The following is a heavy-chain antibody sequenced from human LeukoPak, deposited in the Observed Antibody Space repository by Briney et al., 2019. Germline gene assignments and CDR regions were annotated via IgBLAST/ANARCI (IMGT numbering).Heavy chain of an antibody. CDR3: ARTMVRGVNFDY. D-gene: IGHD3-10*01. V-gene: IGHV1-2*02. Sequence: ASVKVSCKASGYTFTGYDMHWVRQAPGQGLEWMGWINPNSGGTNYAQKFQGRVTMTRDTSISTAYMELSRLRSDDTAVYYCARTMVRGVNFDYWGQGSLVTVSS. CDR1: GYTFTGYD. CDR2: INPNSGGT. J-gene: IGHJ4*02.